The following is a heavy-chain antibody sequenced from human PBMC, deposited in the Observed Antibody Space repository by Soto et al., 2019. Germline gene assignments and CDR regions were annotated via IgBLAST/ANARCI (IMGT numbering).Heavy chain of an antibody. J-gene: IGHJ6*02. CDR1: GGTFSSYA. D-gene: IGHD2-2*01. CDR2: IIPIFGTA. CDR3: ARGGIVVAYYYYGMDV. V-gene: IGHV1-69*13. Sequence: SVKVSCKASGGTFSSYAISWVRQAPGQGLEWMGGIIPIFGTANYAQKFQGRVTITADDSTSTAYMELSSLRSEDTAVYYCARGGIVVAYYYYGMDVWGQGTTVTVSS.